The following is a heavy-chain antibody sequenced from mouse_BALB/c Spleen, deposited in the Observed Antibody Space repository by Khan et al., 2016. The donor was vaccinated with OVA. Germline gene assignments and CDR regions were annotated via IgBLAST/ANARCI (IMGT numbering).Heavy chain of an antibody. CDR1: GLSLTNYG. CDR3: AIIYNGNDEFAH. Sequence: QVQLKESGPGLVAPSQSLSIRCTVSGLSLTNYGVSWVRQPPGKGLEWLGVIWCDGSTNYHSVLKSSLTINKDHYTSQVFVTLNSLQPDVTATYFCAIIYNGNDEFAHWGQGTLVTVSA. CDR2: IWCDGST. J-gene: IGHJ3*01. V-gene: IGHV2-3*01. D-gene: IGHD2-2*01.